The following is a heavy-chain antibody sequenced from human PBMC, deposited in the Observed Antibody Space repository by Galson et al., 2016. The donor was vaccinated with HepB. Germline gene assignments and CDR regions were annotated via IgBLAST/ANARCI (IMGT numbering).Heavy chain of an antibody. CDR2: IKADGSEK. J-gene: IGHJ4*02. CDR3: ARDPGYSGYDG. V-gene: IGHV3-7*04. Sequence: SLRLSCAESGFTFSSYWMSWVRQAPGKGLEWVANIKADGSEKYYVDSVKGRFTISRDNAKNSLYLQMNSLRAEDTAVYYGARDPGYSGYDGWGQGTLVTVSS. D-gene: IGHD5-12*01. CDR1: GFTFSSYW.